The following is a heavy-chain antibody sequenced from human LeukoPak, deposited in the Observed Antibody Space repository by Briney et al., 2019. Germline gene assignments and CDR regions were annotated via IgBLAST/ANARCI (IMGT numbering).Heavy chain of an antibody. CDR1: GGSFSSEA. CDR2: IIPIFGTA. CDR3: GRKAGDCGGGSCYSIGY. V-gene: IGHV1-69*05. Sequence: SVKVSCKAFGGSFSSEAISWVRQAPGQGLEWMGGIIPIFGTANYAQKFQGRVTITTDESTSTAYMEVSSLRSEDTAVYYCGRKAGDCGGGSCYSIGYWGQGTLVTVSS. J-gene: IGHJ4*02. D-gene: IGHD2-15*01.